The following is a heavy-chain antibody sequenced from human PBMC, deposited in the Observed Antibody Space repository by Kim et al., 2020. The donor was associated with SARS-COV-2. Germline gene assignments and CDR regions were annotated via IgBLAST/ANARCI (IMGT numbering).Heavy chain of an antibody. CDR3: ARTPHYYDRGFQH. D-gene: IGHD3-22*01. CDR2: IIPIFGTA. Sequence: SVKVSCKASGGTFSSYAISWVRQAPGQGLEWMGGIIPIFGTANYAQKFQGRVTITADESTSTAYMELSSLRSEDTAVYYCARTPHYYDRGFQHWGQGTLVTVSS. CDR1: GGTFSSYA. J-gene: IGHJ1*01. V-gene: IGHV1-69*13.